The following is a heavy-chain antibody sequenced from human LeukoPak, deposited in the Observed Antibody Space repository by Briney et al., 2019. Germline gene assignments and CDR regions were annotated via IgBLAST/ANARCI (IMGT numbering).Heavy chain of an antibody. Sequence: SETLSLTCAVYGGSFSGYYWSWIRQPPEKGLEWIGEINHSGSTNYNPSLKSRVTISVDTSKNQFSLKLSSVTAADTAVYYCARERRPLYGSGSYCFVYWGQGTLVTVSS. CDR1: GGSFSGYY. CDR2: INHSGST. J-gene: IGHJ4*02. D-gene: IGHD3-10*01. V-gene: IGHV4-34*01. CDR3: ARERRPLYGSGSYCFVY.